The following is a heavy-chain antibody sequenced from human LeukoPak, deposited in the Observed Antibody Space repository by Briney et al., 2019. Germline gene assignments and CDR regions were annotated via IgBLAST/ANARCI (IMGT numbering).Heavy chain of an antibody. CDR1: GFTFSSYS. J-gene: IGHJ3*02. CDR2: ISISSSYI. D-gene: IGHD1-26*01. Sequence: GGSLRLSCAASGFTFSSYSMNWVRQAPGKGLEWVSSISISSSYIYYADSVKGRFTISRDNAKNSLYLQMNSLRAEDTAVYYCARESRMGSYAFDIWGQGTMVTVSS. CDR3: ARESRMGSYAFDI. V-gene: IGHV3-21*01.